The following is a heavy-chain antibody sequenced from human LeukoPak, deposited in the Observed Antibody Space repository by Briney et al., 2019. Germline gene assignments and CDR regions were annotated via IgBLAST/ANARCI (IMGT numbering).Heavy chain of an antibody. CDR3: ARDPRGGYSNLYP. CDR1: GYTFTSYA. Sequence: ASVKVSCKASGYTFTSYAMNWVRQAPGQGLEWMGWINTNTGNPTYAQGFTGRFVFSLDTSVNTAYLQISSLKTEDTAVYYCARDPRGGYSNLYPWGQGTLVTVSS. CDR2: INTNTGNP. J-gene: IGHJ5*02. V-gene: IGHV7-4-1*02. D-gene: IGHD4-11*01.